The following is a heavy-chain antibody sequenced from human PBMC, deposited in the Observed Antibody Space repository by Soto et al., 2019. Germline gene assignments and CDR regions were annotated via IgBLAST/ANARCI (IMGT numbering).Heavy chain of an antibody. V-gene: IGHV3-23*01. CDR3: AKERRKGGVVTIGCDWFDP. CDR1: GFTFSSYA. J-gene: IGHJ5*02. CDR2: ISGSGGST. Sequence: EVQLLESGGGLVQPGGSLRLSCAASGFTFSSYAMSWVRQAPGKGLEWVSAISGSGGSTYYADSVKGRFTISRDNSKNTLYLQMNSLRAEDTAVYYCAKERRKGGVVTIGCDWFDPWGQGTLVTVSS. D-gene: IGHD3-3*01.